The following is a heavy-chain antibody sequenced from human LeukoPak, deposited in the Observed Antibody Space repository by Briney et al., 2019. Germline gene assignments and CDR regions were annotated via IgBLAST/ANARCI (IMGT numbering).Heavy chain of an antibody. V-gene: IGHV4-59*01. CDR2: IYYSGST. J-gene: IGHJ4*02. D-gene: IGHD4-17*01. Sequence: SETLSLTCTVSGGSISSYYWSWIRQPPGKGLEWIGYIYYSGSTNCNPSLKSRVTISVDTSKNQFSLKLSSVTAADTAVYYCARSYGAHFDYWGQGTLVTVSS. CDR3: ARSYGAHFDY. CDR1: GGSISSYY.